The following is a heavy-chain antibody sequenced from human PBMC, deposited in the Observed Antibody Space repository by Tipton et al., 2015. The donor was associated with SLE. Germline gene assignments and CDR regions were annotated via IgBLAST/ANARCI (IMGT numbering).Heavy chain of an antibody. CDR3: ARGYSDYDWHY. D-gene: IGHD5-12*01. V-gene: IGHV4-61*02. Sequence: TLSLTCSVSGGSISSSRYYWNWIRQPAGKALEWIGRIYSTGSTNYNPSFQTRVTISVDTSKNQFSLKLSSVTAADSAVYYCARGYSDYDWHYWGQGTLVTVSS. CDR2: IYSTGST. J-gene: IGHJ4*02. CDR1: GGSISSSRYY.